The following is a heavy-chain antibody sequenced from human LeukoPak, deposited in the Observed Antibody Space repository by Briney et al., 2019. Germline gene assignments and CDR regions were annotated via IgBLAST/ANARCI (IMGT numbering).Heavy chain of an antibody. CDR1: GFIFSNAW. CDR2: IKSNTEGGTT. J-gene: IGHJ4*02. D-gene: IGHD3-3*01. Sequence: GGSLRLSCAASGFIFSNAWMSWVRQAPGKGLEWVGHIKSNTEGGTTDYAAPVKGRFSISRDDSKNTVYLQMNSLKTEDTAVYYCTSRNYDFWSGPSPDYWGQGTLVTVSS. V-gene: IGHV3-15*01. CDR3: TSRNYDFWSGPSPDY.